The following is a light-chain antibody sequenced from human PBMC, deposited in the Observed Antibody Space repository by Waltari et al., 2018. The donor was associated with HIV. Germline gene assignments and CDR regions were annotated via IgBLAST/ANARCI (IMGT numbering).Light chain of an antibody. J-gene: IGLJ3*02. CDR2: EVS. CDR3: SSYTGDNSVL. CDR1: SSDVGAYNF. V-gene: IGLV2-14*01. Sequence: QSALTQPASVSGSPGQSITISCTGRSSDVGAYNFVSWYQQHPGKAPKVLIHEVSNRPSGVSNRFSASKSGNTASLTISGLQAEDEADYYCSSYTGDNSVLFGGGTKLSVV.